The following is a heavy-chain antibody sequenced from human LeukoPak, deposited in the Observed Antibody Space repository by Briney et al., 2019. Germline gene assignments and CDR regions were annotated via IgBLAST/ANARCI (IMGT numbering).Heavy chain of an antibody. CDR2: IRSEADGGTV. D-gene: IGHD3-16*01. V-gene: IGHV3-15*01. CDR3: TTNPGGAQPPHY. Sequence: GGSLRLSCEGSGFRFNKAWMSWVRQSPGKGLEWVGRIRSEADGGTVEYAAVVKGRFTISRFDSQKTLYLQMNNLKPEDTAVYYCTTNPGGAQPPHYWARGTLVTVSS. CDR1: GFRFNKAW. J-gene: IGHJ4*02.